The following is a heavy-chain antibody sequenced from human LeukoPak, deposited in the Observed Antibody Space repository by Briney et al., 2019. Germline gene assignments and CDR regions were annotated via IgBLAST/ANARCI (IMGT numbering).Heavy chain of an antibody. D-gene: IGHD5-24*01. CDR1: GFTFSSYA. V-gene: IGHV3-30-3*01. CDR3: TRVGYIDEGIDY. J-gene: IGHJ4*02. Sequence: GGSLRLSCAASGFTFSSYAMHWVRQAPGKGLEWVAVISYDGSNKYYADSVKGRFTISRDNSKNTLYLQMNSLRAEDTAIYYCTRVGYIDEGIDYWGQGTLVTVSS. CDR2: ISYDGSNK.